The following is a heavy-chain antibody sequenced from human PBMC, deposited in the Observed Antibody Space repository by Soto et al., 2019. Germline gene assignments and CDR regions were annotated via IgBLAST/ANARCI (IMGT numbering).Heavy chain of an antibody. CDR2: IYYSGST. CDR3: ARNGDYAPYYYYYYGMDV. Sequence: SETLSLTCADPGGSISSYYLSWIRRPPGKGLEWIGYIYYSGSTNYNPSLKSRVTISVDTSKNQFSLKLSSATAADTAVYYCARNGDYAPYYYYYYGMDVWGQGTTVTVSS. D-gene: IGHD4-17*01. CDR1: GGSISSYY. J-gene: IGHJ6*02. V-gene: IGHV4-59*01.